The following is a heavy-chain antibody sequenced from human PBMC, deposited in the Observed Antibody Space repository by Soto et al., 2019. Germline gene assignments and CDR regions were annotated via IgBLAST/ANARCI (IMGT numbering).Heavy chain of an antibody. J-gene: IGHJ4*02. V-gene: IGHV3-23*01. Sequence: GGSLRLSCAASGFTFSSYAMSWVHQAPGKGLEWVSAISGSGGSTYYADSVKGRFTISRDNSKNTLYLQMNSLRAEDTAVYYCAKVDYDFWSGRSYYFDYWGQGTLVTVSS. D-gene: IGHD3-3*01. CDR3: AKVDYDFWSGRSYYFDY. CDR1: GFTFSSYA. CDR2: ISGSGGST.